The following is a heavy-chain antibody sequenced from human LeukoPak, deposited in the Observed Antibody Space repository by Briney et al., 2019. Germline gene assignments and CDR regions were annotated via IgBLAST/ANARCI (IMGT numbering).Heavy chain of an antibody. CDR2: ISYDGSNK. Sequence: SGRSLRLSCAASGFTFSSYAMHWVRQAPGKGLEWVAVISYDGSNKYYADSVKGRFTISRDNSKNTLYLQMNSLRAEDTAVYYCARGRRVLAVAGTEGVYYYYGMDVWGKGTTVTVSS. CDR1: GFTFSSYA. CDR3: ARGRRVLAVAGTEGVYYYYGMDV. V-gene: IGHV3-30-3*01. D-gene: IGHD6-19*01. J-gene: IGHJ6*04.